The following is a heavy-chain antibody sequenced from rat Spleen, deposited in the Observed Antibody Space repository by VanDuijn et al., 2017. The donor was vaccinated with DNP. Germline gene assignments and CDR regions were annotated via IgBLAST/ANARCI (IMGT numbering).Heavy chain of an antibody. Sequence: QVQLKESGPGLVQPSETLSLTCTVSGFSLTTYSVSWVRQPPGKGLEWMGVIWSGGHTDYNSALKPRLSISRDTSESQVFLTVNSLQTEDTGIYYCNRNEFGQPGVFWGQGVMVTVSS. D-gene: IGHD4-4*01. CDR1: GFSLTTYS. V-gene: IGHV2S13*01. CDR2: IWSGGHT. CDR3: NRNEFGQPGVF. J-gene: IGHJ2*01.